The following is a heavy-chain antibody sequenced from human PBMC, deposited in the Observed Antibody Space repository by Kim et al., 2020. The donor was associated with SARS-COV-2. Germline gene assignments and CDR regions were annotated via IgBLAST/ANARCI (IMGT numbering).Heavy chain of an antibody. J-gene: IGHJ6*02. V-gene: IGHV1-69*13. CDR3: ARDFDCSSTSCYGYYYYGMDV. CDR2: INSVVGTD. Sequence: SVKVSCKASGGTFSSYAISGVLHAPGEGGEGVGGINSVVGTDNYAQKSQGRVTITADESTSTAYMELSSLRSEDTAVYYCARDFDCSSTSCYGYYYYGMDVWGQGTTVTVSS. D-gene: IGHD2-2*01. CDR1: GGTFSSYA.